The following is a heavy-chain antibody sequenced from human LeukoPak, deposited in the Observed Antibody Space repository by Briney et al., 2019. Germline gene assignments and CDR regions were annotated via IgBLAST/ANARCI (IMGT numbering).Heavy chain of an antibody. D-gene: IGHD7-27*01. Sequence: GASVKVSCKASGYTFTDYYMHWVQQAPGKGLEWMGRVDPEDGETIYAEKFQGRVTITADTSTDTAYMELSSLRSEDTAVYYCATDTPRRLTGKQDYWGQGTLVTVSS. J-gene: IGHJ4*02. CDR2: VDPEDGET. V-gene: IGHV1-69-2*01. CDR1: GYTFTDYY. CDR3: ATDTPRRLTGKQDY.